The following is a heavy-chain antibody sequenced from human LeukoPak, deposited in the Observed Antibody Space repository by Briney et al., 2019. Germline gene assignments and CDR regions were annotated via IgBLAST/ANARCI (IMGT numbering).Heavy chain of an antibody. Sequence: PSETLSLTCAVYGGSFSGYYWSWIRQPPGKGLEWIGEINHSGSTNYNPSLKSRVTISVDTSKNQFSLKLSSVTAADTAVYYCARSAGFYIPHYFDYRGQGTLVTVSS. CDR2: INHSGST. V-gene: IGHV4-34*01. CDR1: GGSFSGYY. CDR3: ARSAGFYIPHYFDY. D-gene: IGHD2/OR15-2a*01. J-gene: IGHJ4*02.